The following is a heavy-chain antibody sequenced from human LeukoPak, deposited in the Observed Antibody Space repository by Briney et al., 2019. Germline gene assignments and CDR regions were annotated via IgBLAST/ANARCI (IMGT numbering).Heavy chain of an antibody. Sequence: GGSLRLSCAASGFTFSSYAMSWVRQAPGKGLEWVSAISGSGGITSYADSVKGRFTNSRDNSKNTLYLQMNSLRAEDTAVYYCAKGDTTWELPHDYWGQGTLVTVSS. V-gene: IGHV3-23*01. CDR1: GFTFSSYA. J-gene: IGHJ4*02. D-gene: IGHD1-26*01. CDR3: AKGDTTWELPHDY. CDR2: ISGSGGIT.